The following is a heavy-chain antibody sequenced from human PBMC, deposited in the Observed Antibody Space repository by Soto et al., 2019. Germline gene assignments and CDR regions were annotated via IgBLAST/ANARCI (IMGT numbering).Heavy chain of an antibody. CDR1: GYTFTNYD. D-gene: IGHD3-10*01. CDR3: ETGRSMVRGVNHLDV. V-gene: IGHV1-8*01. Sequence: QVQLVQSGAEVKKPGASVKVSCKASGYTFTNYDINWVRQAPGQGLEWMGWMNPNTGNTGYGHKFQGSVSMSGDNSISTAFMEVSSLSSEDTAVYYCETGRSMVRGVNHLDVWCRGTPVTVSS. CDR2: MNPNTGNT. J-gene: IGHJ6*02.